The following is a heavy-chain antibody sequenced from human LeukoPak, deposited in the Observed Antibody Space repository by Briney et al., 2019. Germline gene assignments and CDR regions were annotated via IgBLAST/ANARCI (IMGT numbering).Heavy chain of an antibody. CDR3: AREGVYAPFYYYYGMDV. V-gene: IGHV3-30*04. D-gene: IGHD2-8*01. CDR2: ISYDGSNK. J-gene: IGHJ6*02. Sequence: GGSLRLSCAASGFTFSSYAMSWVRQAPGKGLEWVAVISYDGSNKYYADSVKGRFTISRDNSKNTLYPQMNSLRAEDTAVYYCAREGVYAPFYYYYGMDVWGQGTTVTVSS. CDR1: GFTFSSYA.